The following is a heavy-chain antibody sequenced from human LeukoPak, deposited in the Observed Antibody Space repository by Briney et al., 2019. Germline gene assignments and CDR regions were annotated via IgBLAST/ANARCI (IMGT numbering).Heavy chain of an antibody. CDR1: GFTFSSYA. CDR2: ISGSGGST. Sequence: GGSLRLSCAASGFTFSSYAMRWVRQAPGKGLEWVSAISGSGGSTYYADSVKGRFTISRDNSKNTLYLQMNSLRAEDTAVYYCAKDLRNVLKRYYFDYWGQGTLVTVSS. V-gene: IGHV3-23*01. D-gene: IGHD5-12*01. J-gene: IGHJ4*02. CDR3: AKDLRNVLKRYYFDY.